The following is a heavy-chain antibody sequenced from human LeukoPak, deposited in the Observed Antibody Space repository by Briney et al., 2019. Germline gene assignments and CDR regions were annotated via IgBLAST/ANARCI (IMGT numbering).Heavy chain of an antibody. CDR1: GFTFSSYW. D-gene: IGHD3-22*01. Sequence: GGSLRLSCAASGFTFSSYWMHWVRQAPGKGLVWVSRINTGGSSTSYADSVKGRFTISRDNAKNTLYLQTNSLRAEDTAVYYCARVPYYYDSSGYYQTDYWYFDLWGRGTLVTVSS. CDR3: ARVPYYYDSSGYYQTDYWYFDL. J-gene: IGHJ2*01. CDR2: INTGGSST. V-gene: IGHV3-74*01.